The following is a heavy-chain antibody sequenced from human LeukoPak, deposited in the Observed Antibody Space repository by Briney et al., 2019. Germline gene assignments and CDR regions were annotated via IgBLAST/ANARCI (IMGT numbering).Heavy chain of an antibody. V-gene: IGHV4-4*07. CDR1: GGSISGYY. CDR2: VYVSATI. CDR3: AREARLASAAGLDV. Sequence: PSETLSLTCVVSGGSISGYYWSWIRQPAGKGVEGIGRVYVSATIKYNPSLRSRLSLSGDTSKNQFSLKLSSVTAADTAVYYGAREARLASAAGLDVWGQGTMVTVS. D-gene: IGHD5-12*01. J-gene: IGHJ6*02.